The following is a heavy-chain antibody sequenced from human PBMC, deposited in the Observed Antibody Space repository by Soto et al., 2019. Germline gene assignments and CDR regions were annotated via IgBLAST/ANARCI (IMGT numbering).Heavy chain of an antibody. CDR1: GFTFSTYG. D-gene: IGHD1-26*01. CDR2: ISYDGSNT. CDR3: AKEGGLSGGYYDSTSYYFDN. V-gene: IGHV3-30*18. Sequence: GGSLRLSWVASGFTFSTYGMHWFRQAPGKGLEWVAIISYDGSNTYYADSVKGRFTISRDNSKNTLYLQMNSLRAEDTSVYYCAKEGGLSGGYYDSTSYYFDNRGQGNL. J-gene: IGHJ4*02.